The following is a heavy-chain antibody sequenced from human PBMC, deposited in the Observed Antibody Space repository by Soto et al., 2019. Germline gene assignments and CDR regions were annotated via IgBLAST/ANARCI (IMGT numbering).Heavy chain of an antibody. CDR1: GDTLSNYI. CDR2: IIFGTA. J-gene: IGHJ4*01. D-gene: IGHD3-22*01. V-gene: IGHV1-69*01. CDR3: ARADSSGFYLPF. Sequence: QVQLVQSGAEVKKPGSSVKVSCKASGDTLSNYIFSWVRQAHGQGLEWMGGIIFGTANYAQKFRGRVTITADESTSTAYMELSSLSSEDTALYYCARADSSGFYLPFWGHGTLITVSA.